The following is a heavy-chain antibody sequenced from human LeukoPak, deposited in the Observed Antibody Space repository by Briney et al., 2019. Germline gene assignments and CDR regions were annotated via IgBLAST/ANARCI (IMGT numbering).Heavy chain of an antibody. CDR2: ISSSGSTI. J-gene: IGHJ6*02. CDR3: ARDDAATVTNYYYYGMTS. D-gene: IGHD4-17*01. V-gene: IGHV3-11*01. Sequence: SGGSLRLSCAASGFTFSDYYMSWIRQAPGKGLEWVSYISSSGSTINYADSVKGRFTISRDNAKNSLYLQMNSLRAEDTAVYYCARDDAATVTNYYYYGMTSGAKGPRSPSP. CDR1: GFTFSDYY.